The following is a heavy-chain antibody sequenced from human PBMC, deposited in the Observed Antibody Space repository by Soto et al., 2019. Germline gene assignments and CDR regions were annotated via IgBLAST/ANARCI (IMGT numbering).Heavy chain of an antibody. V-gene: IGHV3-21*01. J-gene: IGHJ6*02. CDR1: GFTFSSYS. CDR2: ISSSSSYI. CDR3: ARDPSFYDILTGYYYYGMDV. Sequence: GGSLRLSCAASGFTFSSYSMNWVRQAPGKGLEWVSSISSSSSYIYYADSVKGRFTISRDNAKNSLYLQMNSLRAEDTAVYYCARDPSFYDILTGYYYYGMDVWGQGTTVTVSS. D-gene: IGHD3-9*01.